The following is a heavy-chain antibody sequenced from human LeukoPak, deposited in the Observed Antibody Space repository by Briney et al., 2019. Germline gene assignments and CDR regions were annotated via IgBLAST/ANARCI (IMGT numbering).Heavy chain of an antibody. V-gene: IGHV3-33*01. Sequence: GGSLRLSCAASGFTFSIYGMHWVRQAPGKGLEWVAVIWYDGSNKYYADSVKGRFTISRDNSKNTLYLQMNSLRAEDTAVYYCARDSNVLLWFGELSRFDYWGQGTLVTVSS. CDR3: ARDSNVLLWFGELSRFDY. CDR1: GFTFSIYG. J-gene: IGHJ4*02. D-gene: IGHD3-10*01. CDR2: IWYDGSNK.